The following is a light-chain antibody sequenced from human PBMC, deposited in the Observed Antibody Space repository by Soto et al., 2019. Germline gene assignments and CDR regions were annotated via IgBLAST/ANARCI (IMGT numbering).Light chain of an antibody. CDR3: SSYTDTSTWV. Sequence: QLVLTQPASVSGSPGQSITISCTGTRSDVGGLNYVSWYQQNPGKAPKLLIYAVNNRPSGASNRFSGSKSGNTASLTISGLQAEDEDVYYCSSYTDTSTWVFGGGTKVTVL. CDR2: AVN. V-gene: IGLV2-14*01. CDR1: RSDVGGLNY. J-gene: IGLJ3*02.